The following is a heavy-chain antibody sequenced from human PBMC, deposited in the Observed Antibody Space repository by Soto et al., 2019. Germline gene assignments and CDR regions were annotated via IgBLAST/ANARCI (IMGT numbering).Heavy chain of an antibody. Sequence: PSETLSLTCTVSGGSISSGDYYWSWIRQPPGKGLEWIGYIYYSGSTYYNPSLKSRVTISVDTSKNQFSLKLSSVTAADTAVYYCARGGESQGYYYYGMDVWGQGTTVTVSS. CDR2: IYYSGST. J-gene: IGHJ6*02. D-gene: IGHD2-21*01. V-gene: IGHV4-30-4*01. CDR3: ARGGESQGYYYYGMDV. CDR1: GGSISSGDYY.